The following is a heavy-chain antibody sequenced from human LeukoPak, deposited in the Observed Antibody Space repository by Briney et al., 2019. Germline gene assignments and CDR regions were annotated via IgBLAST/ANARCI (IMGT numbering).Heavy chain of an antibody. J-gene: IGHJ4*02. CDR2: IWSDGSNK. CDR1: GFTFSTYG. V-gene: IGHV3-33*01. D-gene: IGHD5/OR15-5a*01. CDR3: ARRRYSVYDFDY. Sequence: GGSLRLSCAASGFTFSTYGMHWVRQAQGKGLEWVAVIWSDGSNKYYADSVKGRFTISRDNSKNTLYLQMNSLRAEDTAVYYCARRRYSVYDFDYWGQGTLVTVSS.